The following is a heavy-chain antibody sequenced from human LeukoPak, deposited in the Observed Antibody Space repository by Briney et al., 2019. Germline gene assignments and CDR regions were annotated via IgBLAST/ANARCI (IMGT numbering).Heavy chain of an antibody. CDR3: ARGQGVADDY. D-gene: IGHD6-19*01. J-gene: IGHJ4*02. Sequence: SETLSLTCTVSGGSISSGSYYWSWIRQPAGKGLEWIGRIYTSGSTNYNPSLKSRVTISVDTSKNQFSLKLSSVTAADTAVYYCARGQGVADDYWGQGTLVTVSS. CDR1: GGSISSGSYY. V-gene: IGHV4-61*02. CDR2: IYTSGST.